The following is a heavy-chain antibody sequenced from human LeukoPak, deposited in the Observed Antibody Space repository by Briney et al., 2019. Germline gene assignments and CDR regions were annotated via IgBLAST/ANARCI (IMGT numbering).Heavy chain of an antibody. D-gene: IGHD2-15*01. CDR3: ARARAAKGAFDI. Sequence: SHTLPLTCAISGDSVSSNRAAWNWIRQSPSRGLEWLGRTYYRSKWYNDYAVSVKSRITINPDTSKNQFSLQLNSVTPEDTAVYYCARARAAKGAFDIWGQGTMVTVSS. CDR1: GDSVSSNRAA. V-gene: IGHV6-1*01. CDR2: TYYRSKWYN. J-gene: IGHJ3*02.